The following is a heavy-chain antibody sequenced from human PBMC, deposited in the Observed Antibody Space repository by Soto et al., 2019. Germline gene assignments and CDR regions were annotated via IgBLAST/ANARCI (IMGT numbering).Heavy chain of an antibody. J-gene: IGHJ6*02. D-gene: IGHD3-16*02. CDR3: AGEGLLFVPPTVISAYYYYAMDV. CDR2: IIPRSATS. V-gene: IGHV1-69*05. CDR1: GDTFSTYT. Sequence: QVQLVQSGAEVKKPGSSVKVSCKASGDTFSTYTITWMRQAPGQGLEWMGGIIPRSATSNYAQKFQGRVTMTTAASTTNADMELLSMRSEDTAVYYCAGEGLLFVPPTVISAYYYYAMDVWGQGTAVTVSS.